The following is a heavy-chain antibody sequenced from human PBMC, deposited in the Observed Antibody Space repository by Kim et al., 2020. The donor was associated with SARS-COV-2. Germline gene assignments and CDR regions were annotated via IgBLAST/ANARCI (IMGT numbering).Heavy chain of an antibody. Sequence: YADSVKGRVTISRDNAKNSLYLQMNSLRAEDTALYYCAKDMGVHEDYFDYWGQGTLVTVSS. J-gene: IGHJ4*02. CDR3: AKDMGVHEDYFDY. D-gene: IGHD3-16*01. V-gene: IGHV3-9*01.